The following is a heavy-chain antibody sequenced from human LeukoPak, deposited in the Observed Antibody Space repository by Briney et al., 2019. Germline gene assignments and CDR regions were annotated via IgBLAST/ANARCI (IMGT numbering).Heavy chain of an antibody. Sequence: PGGSLRLSCAASGFTFSSYWMHWVRQGPGKGLVWVSRIHTDGTGTSYADSVKGRFTISRDNGKNTLYLQMNSLSAEDTAVYYCAKGGSRHADYWGQGTLVTVSS. CDR2: IHTDGTGT. J-gene: IGHJ4*02. D-gene: IGHD1-26*01. CDR1: GFTFSSYW. V-gene: IGHV3-74*01. CDR3: AKGGSRHADY.